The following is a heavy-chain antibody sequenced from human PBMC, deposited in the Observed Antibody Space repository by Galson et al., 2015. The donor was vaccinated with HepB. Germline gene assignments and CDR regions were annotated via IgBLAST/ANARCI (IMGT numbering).Heavy chain of an antibody. J-gene: IGHJ4*02. CDR3: ARDGRGGFLDY. Sequence: SLRLSCAASGFTFNNYWISWVRQAPGKGLEWVANINEDGGEKYYVDSVKGRFTISRDNAKNSLYLQLNSLRAEDTATYYCARDGRGGFLDYWGQGTLVTVS. CDR1: GFTFNNYW. V-gene: IGHV3-7*01. CDR2: INEDGGEK. D-gene: IGHD2/OR15-2a*01.